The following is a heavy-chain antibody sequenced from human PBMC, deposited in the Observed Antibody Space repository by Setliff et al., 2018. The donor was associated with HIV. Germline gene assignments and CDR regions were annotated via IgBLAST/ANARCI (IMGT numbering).Heavy chain of an antibody. CDR3: ASGKGVGGVIITGGLDV. V-gene: IGHV1-8*01. Sequence: GASVKVSCKASGHTFSNSDIHWVRRATGQGLEWMGWMNPNTGVAGYALKFQGRVTMTRDTSISTAYVELSSLTSEDTAVYWCASGKGVGGVIITGGLDVWGKGTTVT. CDR2: MNPNTGVA. J-gene: IGHJ6*03. CDR1: GHTFSNSD. D-gene: IGHD3-10*01.